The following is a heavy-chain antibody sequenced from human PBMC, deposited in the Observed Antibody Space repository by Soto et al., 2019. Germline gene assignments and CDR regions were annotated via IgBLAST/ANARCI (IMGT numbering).Heavy chain of an antibody. D-gene: IGHD2-2*01. CDR1: AFTFRNYW. Sequence: EVQLVESGGGLVQPGGSLRLSCAASAFTFRNYWMSWVRQAPGKGLEWVANIKQDGSEKYYVDSVKGRFTIFRDNAKSSLYLQINSLRAEDTAVYYCARVDCSSIGCYGDYSYYGMDVWGQGTTVTVS. V-gene: IGHV3-7*05. J-gene: IGHJ6*02. CDR2: IKQDGSEK. CDR3: ARVDCSSIGCYGDYSYYGMDV.